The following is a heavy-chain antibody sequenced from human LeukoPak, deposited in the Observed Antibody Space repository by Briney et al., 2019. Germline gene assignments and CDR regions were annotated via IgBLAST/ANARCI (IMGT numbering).Heavy chain of an antibody. CDR1: GFTFSTYT. V-gene: IGHV3-43*02. CDR3: AKDRRLGELSS. D-gene: IGHD3-16*02. Sequence: PGGSLRLSCAASGFTFSTYTINWVRQAPGKGLEWVSLISGDGGSTYYADSVKGRFTISRDNSKNSLYLQMNSLRTEDTALYYCAKDRRLGELSSWGQGTLVTVSS. CDR2: ISGDGGST. J-gene: IGHJ5*02.